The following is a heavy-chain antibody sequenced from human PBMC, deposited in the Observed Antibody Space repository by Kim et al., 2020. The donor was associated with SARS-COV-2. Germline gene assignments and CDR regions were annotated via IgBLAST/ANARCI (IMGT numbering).Heavy chain of an antibody. CDR1: GGSISSGGYY. CDR2: IYYSGST. J-gene: IGHJ2*01. CDR3: ARDNRRRGYCGGDCQHGQPYWYFDL. D-gene: IGHD2-21*02. V-gene: IGHV4-31*03. Sequence: SETLSLTCTVSGGSISSGGYYWSWIRQHPGKGLEWIGYIYYSGSTYYNPSLKSRVTISVDTSKNQFSLKLSSVTAADTAVYYCARDNRRRGYCGGDCQHGQPYWYFDLWGRGTLVTVSS.